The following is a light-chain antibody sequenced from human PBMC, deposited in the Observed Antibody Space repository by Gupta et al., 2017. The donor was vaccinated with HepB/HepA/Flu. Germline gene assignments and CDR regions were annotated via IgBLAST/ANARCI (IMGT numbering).Light chain of an antibody. CDR2: VAS. CDR3: QQYNAWPLT. V-gene: IGKV3-15*01. CDR1: QSVTSK. Sequence: EIVMTQSPATLSVSPGERAPLSCRACQSVTSKLAWYQQKPGQAPRLLIYVASARATGIPARFSGSGSGTEFTLTISSLQSEDFAVYHCQQYNAWPLTFGQGTRLEIK. J-gene: IGKJ5*01.